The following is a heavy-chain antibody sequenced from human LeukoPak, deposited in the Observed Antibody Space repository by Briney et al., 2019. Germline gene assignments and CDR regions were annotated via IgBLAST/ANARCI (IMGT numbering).Heavy chain of an antibody. CDR2: INPSGGST. CDR3: ARVGATHYFGY. Sequence: ASVKVSCKASGYTFTSYYIHWVRQAPGQGLEWMGIINPSGGSTSYAQKFQGRVTMTSDTSTSTVYMELSSLRSEDTAVYYCARVGATHYFGYWGQGTLVTVSS. J-gene: IGHJ4*02. D-gene: IGHD1-26*01. CDR1: GYTFTSYY. V-gene: IGHV1-46*01.